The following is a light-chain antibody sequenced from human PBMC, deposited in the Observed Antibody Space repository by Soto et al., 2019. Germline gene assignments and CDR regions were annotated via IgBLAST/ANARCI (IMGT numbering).Light chain of an antibody. Sequence: QSVLTQPPSVSAAPGQKVTISCSGSSSNIGRSYVSWYQQLPGTAPKVLIYETNKRPSGIPDRFSGSKSGTSATLVITGLQTGDEADYYCGTWDSSLSVAPYVFGSGTKVTVL. CDR1: SSNIGRSY. CDR2: ETN. V-gene: IGLV1-51*01. J-gene: IGLJ1*01. CDR3: GTWDSSLSVAPYV.